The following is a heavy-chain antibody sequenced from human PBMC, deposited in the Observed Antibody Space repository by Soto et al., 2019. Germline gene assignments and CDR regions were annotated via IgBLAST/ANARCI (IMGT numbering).Heavy chain of an antibody. CDR2: IWYDGSNK. Sequence: GGPLRLSRAASAFTFSRYSMHWVRQAPGKGLEWVAVIWYDGSNKYYADSVKGGYTISRDDSKNTLYLQMNSLRAEDTAVYYCSKDLNHSHGYYYYYYMDVWGKGTTVTVSS. J-gene: IGHJ6*03. V-gene: IGHV3-33*06. CDR1: AFTFSRYS. D-gene: IGHD5-18*01. CDR3: SKDLNHSHGYYYYYYMDV.